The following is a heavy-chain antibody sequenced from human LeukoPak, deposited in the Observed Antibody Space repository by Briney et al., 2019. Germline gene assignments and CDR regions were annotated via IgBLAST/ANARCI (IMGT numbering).Heavy chain of an antibody. J-gene: IGHJ4*02. D-gene: IGHD3/OR15-3a*01. CDR3: ARLPPRDWQRDY. CDR2: INHSGST. CDR1: GGSFSGYY. V-gene: IGHV4-34*01. Sequence: SETLPLTCAVYGGSFSGYYWSWIRQPPGKGLEWIGEINHSGSTNYNPSLKSRVTISVDTSKNQFSLKLSSVTAADTAVYYCARLPPRDWQRDYWGQGTLVTVSS.